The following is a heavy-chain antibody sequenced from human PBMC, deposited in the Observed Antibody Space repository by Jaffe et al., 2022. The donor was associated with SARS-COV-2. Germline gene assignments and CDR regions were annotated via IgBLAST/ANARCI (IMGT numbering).Heavy chain of an antibody. D-gene: IGHD3-10*01. CDR2: IRSKANSYAT. CDR3: TRHTDYGSGSQGRDY. J-gene: IGHJ4*02. V-gene: IGHV3-73*01. Sequence: EVQLVESGGGLVQPGGSLKLSCAASGFTFSGSAMHWVRQASGKGLEWVGRIRSKANSYATAYAASVKGRFTISRDDSKNTAYLQMNSLKTEDTAVYYCTRHTDYGSGSQGRDYWGQGTLVTVSS. CDR1: GFTFSGSA.